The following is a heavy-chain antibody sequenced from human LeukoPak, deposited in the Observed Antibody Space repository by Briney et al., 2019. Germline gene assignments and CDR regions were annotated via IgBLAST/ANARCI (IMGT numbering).Heavy chain of an antibody. CDR2: IYYSGST. CDR3: AREIAVAGRAAFDI. Sequence: PSETLSLTCTVSGGSISSYYWSWIRQPPGKGLEWIGYIYYSGSTNYNPSLKSRVTISVDTSKNQFSLKLSSVTAADTAVYYCAREIAVAGRAAFDIWGQGTMVTVSS. V-gene: IGHV4-59*01. D-gene: IGHD6-19*01. J-gene: IGHJ3*02. CDR1: GGSISSYY.